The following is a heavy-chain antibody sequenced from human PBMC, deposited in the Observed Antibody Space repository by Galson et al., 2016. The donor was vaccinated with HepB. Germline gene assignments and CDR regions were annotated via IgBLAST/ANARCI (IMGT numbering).Heavy chain of an antibody. CDR2: ISYDGSNK. V-gene: IGHV3-30*04. CDR1: GFTFSSYS. Sequence: SLRLSCAASGFTFSSYSMHWVRQAPGKGLEWVAVISYDGSNKYYADSVKGRFTISRDNSKNTLYLQMNSLRAEDTAVYYCAREDYGDNGYFDYWAQGTLVTVSP. CDR3: AREDYGDNGYFDY. J-gene: IGHJ4*02. D-gene: IGHD4-17*01.